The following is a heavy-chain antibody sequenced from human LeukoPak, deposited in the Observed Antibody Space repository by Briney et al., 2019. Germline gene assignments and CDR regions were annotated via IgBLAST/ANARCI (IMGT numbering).Heavy chain of an antibody. Sequence: PGGSLRLSCAASGFTFSNYAMKWVRQAPGKGLEWVSGISGSAGSTYYADSVKGRFTISRDDSKNTLYLQMNSLRAEDTAVYYCAKAPCSSTTCYFDSWGQGTLVTVSS. D-gene: IGHD2-2*01. CDR1: GFTFSNYA. CDR3: AKAPCSSTTCYFDS. V-gene: IGHV3-23*01. J-gene: IGHJ4*02. CDR2: ISGSAGST.